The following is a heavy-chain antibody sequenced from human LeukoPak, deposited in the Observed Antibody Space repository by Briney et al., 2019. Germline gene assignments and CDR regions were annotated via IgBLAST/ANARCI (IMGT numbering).Heavy chain of an antibody. Sequence: ASVKVSCKASGYTFTSYAMHWVRQAPGQGLEWMGWINPNSGGTNYAQKFQGRVTMTRDTSISTAYMELSRLRSDDTAVYYCARLGSGGSRPFDPWGQGTLVTVSS. V-gene: IGHV1-2*02. CDR3: ARLGSGGSRPFDP. CDR2: INPNSGGT. J-gene: IGHJ5*02. D-gene: IGHD2-15*01. CDR1: GYTFTSYA.